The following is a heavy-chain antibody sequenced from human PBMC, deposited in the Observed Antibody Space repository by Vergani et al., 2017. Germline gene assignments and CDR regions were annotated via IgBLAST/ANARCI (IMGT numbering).Heavy chain of an antibody. Sequence: QLQLQQWGAGLLKPSETLSLTCAVYGGSFSGYYWSWIRQPPGKGLEWIGEINHSGSTNYNPSLKSRVTISVDTSKNQFSLKLSSVTAADTAVYYCARRGNRVTGYRSAFDIWGQGTMVTVSS. CDR1: GGSFSGYY. D-gene: IGHD3-9*01. CDR3: ARRGNRVTGYRSAFDI. J-gene: IGHJ3*02. V-gene: IGHV4-34*01. CDR2: INHSGST.